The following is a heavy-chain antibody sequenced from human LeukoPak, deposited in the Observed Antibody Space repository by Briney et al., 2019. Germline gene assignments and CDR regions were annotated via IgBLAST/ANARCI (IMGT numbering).Heavy chain of an antibody. CDR3: ARTSSSWALYYFDY. Sequence: KTSETLSLTCTVSGGSISSGSYSWSWIRQPAGKGLEWIGRFYTSGSTNYNPSLKSRVTISVDTSKNQFSLKLSSVTAADTAVYYCARTSSSWALYYFDYWGQGTLVTVSS. J-gene: IGHJ4*02. D-gene: IGHD6-13*01. CDR2: FYTSGST. V-gene: IGHV4-61*02. CDR1: GGSISSGSYS.